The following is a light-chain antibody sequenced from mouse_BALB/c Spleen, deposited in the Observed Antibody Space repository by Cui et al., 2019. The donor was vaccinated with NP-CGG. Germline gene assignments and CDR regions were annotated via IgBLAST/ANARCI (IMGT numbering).Light chain of an antibody. V-gene: IGLV1*01. Sequence: QTLLTQESALTTSPGETVTFTCRSSTGAVTTSNYANWVQEKPDHLFTGLIGGTNNRAPGVPARFSGSLIGDKAALTITGAQTEDEAIYFCALWYSNHWVFGGGTKLTVL. CDR2: GTN. CDR3: ALWYSNHWV. J-gene: IGLJ1*01. CDR1: TGAVTTSNY.